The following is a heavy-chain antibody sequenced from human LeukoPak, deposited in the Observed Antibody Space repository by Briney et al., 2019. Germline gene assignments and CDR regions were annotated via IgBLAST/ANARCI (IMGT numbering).Heavy chain of an antibody. J-gene: IGHJ4*02. CDR2: ISYDGSNK. CDR3: ARGGIHSFDY. Sequence: YPGGSLRLSCAASGFTFSNYAIHWVRQAPGEGLGWVAVISYDGSNKYYADSVKGRFTISRDNSKNTLYLQMISLRAEDTAVYYCARGGIHSFDYWGQGTLVTVSS. V-gene: IGHV3-30*04. D-gene: IGHD2-21*01. CDR1: GFTFSNYA.